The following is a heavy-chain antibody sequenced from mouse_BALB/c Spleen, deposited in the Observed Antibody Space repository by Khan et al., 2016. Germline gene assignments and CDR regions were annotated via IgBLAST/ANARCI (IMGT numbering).Heavy chain of an antibody. D-gene: IGHD2-1*01. Sequence: EVQLLETGGGLVQPGGSRRLSCEGSGFNFSGFWMSWVRQTPGKSLEWIGDINSDGSAINYAPSIKDRFTIFRDNDKSTLYLQMSNVRSEDTAASFCLRSGNYCYFDVCRAGTTVPVSS. CDR2: INSDGSAI. J-gene: IGHJ1*01. V-gene: IGHV11-2*02. CDR3: LRSGNYCYFDV. CDR1: GFNFSGFW.